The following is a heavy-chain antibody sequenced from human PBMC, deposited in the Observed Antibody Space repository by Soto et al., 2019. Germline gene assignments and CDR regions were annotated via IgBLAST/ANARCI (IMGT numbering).Heavy chain of an antibody. CDR1: GGSISSGGYY. CDR2: IYYSGST. J-gene: IGHJ6*03. Sequence: SETLSLTCTVSGGSISSGGYYWSWIRQHPGKGLEWIGYIYYSGSTYYNPSLKSRVTISVDTSKNQFSLKLSSVTAADTAVYYCARETTDYYYYYMDVWGKGTTVTVSS. V-gene: IGHV4-31*03. D-gene: IGHD4-4*01. CDR3: ARETTDYYYYYMDV.